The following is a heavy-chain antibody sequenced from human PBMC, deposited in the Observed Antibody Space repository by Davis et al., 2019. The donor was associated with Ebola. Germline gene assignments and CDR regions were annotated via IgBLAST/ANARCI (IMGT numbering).Heavy chain of an antibody. CDR1: GFTFSSYA. D-gene: IGHD4-17*01. J-gene: IGHJ6*02. Sequence: GESLKISCAASGFTFSSYAMHWVRQAPGKGLEWVAVISYDGSNKYYADSVKGRFTISRDNSKNTLYLQMNSLRAEDTAVYYCAKEGDYGSYYGMDVWGQGTTVTVSS. V-gene: IGHV3-30-3*01. CDR3: AKEGDYGSYYGMDV. CDR2: ISYDGSNK.